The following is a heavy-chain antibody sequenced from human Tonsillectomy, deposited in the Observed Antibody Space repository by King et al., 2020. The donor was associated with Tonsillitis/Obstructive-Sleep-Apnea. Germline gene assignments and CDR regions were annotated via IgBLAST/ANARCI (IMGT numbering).Heavy chain of an antibody. V-gene: IGHV3-66*01. CDR1: GFTVSSNY. CDR3: ASPGPLYSSSWYGRLGY. Sequence: VQLVESGGGLVQPGGSLRLSCAASGFTVSSNYMSWVRQAPGKGLEWVSVIYSGGSTYYADSVKGRFTISRDNSKNTLYLQMNSLRAEDTAVYYCASPGPLYSSSWYGRLGYWGQGTLVTVSS. D-gene: IGHD6-13*01. J-gene: IGHJ4*02. CDR2: IYSGGST.